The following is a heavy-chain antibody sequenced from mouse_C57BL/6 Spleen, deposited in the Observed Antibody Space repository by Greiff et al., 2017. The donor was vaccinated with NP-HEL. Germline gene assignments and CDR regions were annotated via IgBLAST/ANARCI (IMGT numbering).Heavy chain of an antibody. CDR3: ARGGYDWYIDV. D-gene: IGHD2-2*01. CDR2: IDPSDSYT. V-gene: IGHV1-50*01. CDR1: GYTFTSYW. Sequence: VQLQQPGAELVKPGASVKLSCKASGYTFTSYWMQWVKQRPGQGLEWIGEIDPSDSYTNYNQKFKGKATLTVDTSSSTAYMQLSSLTSEDSAVYYSARGGYDWYIDVWGTGTTVTVSS. J-gene: IGHJ1*03.